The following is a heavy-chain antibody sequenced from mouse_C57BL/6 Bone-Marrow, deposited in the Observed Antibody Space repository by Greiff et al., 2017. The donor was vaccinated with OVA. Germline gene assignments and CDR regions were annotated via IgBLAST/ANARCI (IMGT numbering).Heavy chain of an antibody. J-gene: IGHJ3*01. CDR3: ARSGGLGAY. CDR2: IDPSDSYT. D-gene: IGHD1-3*01. Sequence: VQLQQPGAELVMPGASVKLSCKASGYTFTSYWMHWVKQRPGQGLEWIGEIDPSDSYTNYNQKFKGKSTLTVDKSSSTAYMQLSSLTSEDSAVYYCARSGGLGAYWGQGTLVTVSA. CDR1: GYTFTSYW. V-gene: IGHV1-69*01.